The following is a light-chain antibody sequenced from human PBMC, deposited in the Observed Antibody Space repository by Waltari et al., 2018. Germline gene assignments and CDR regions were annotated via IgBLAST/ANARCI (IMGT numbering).Light chain of an antibody. J-gene: IGLJ7*01. V-gene: IGLV1-51*02. Sequence: QSVLTQPPSVSAAPGQRVTISGSGGSSNIGNNYVSWYRQFPGTAPKLLIYENTGRPSGIPGRFSGSKSGTSATLDITGLQAGDEADYYCGTWDSSLSGAVFGGGTHLTVL. CDR2: ENT. CDR3: GTWDSSLSGAV. CDR1: SSNIGNNY.